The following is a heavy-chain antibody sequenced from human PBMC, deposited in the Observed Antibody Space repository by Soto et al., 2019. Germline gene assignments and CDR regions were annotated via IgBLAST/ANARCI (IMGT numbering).Heavy chain of an antibody. Sequence: SGPTLVNPTQTLTLTCTFSGFSLSTSGMCVSWIRQPPGKALEWLARIDWDDDKYYSTSLKTRLTISKDTSKNQVVLTMTNMDPVDTATYYCARIKSKEVVAATPHYYYYMDVWGKGTTVTVSS. CDR1: GFSLSTSGMC. D-gene: IGHD2-15*01. CDR2: IDWDDDK. V-gene: IGHV2-70*11. CDR3: ARIKSKEVVAATPHYYYYMDV. J-gene: IGHJ6*03.